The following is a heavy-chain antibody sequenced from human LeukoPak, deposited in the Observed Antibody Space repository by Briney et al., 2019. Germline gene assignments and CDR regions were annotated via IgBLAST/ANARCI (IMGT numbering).Heavy chain of an antibody. Sequence: SETLSLTCTVSGGSITSSTHYWRCLRQPPGKGLGCIGTIYYTRSPTIYNPCLTSPLTISADTSKSHFSLKLTTVTAADTAVYYCARDRPYSYSSGSPFWFDPWGQGTLVTVSS. V-gene: IGHV4-39*07. CDR1: GGSITSSTHY. CDR2: IYYTRSPT. J-gene: IGHJ5*02. D-gene: IGHD3-10*01. CDR3: ARDRPYSYSSGSPFWFDP.